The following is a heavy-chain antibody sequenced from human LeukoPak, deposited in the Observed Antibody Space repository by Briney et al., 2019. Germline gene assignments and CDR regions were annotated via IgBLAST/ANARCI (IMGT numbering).Heavy chain of an antibody. Sequence: PGGSLRLSCAASGLPFSHSGMHWVRQAPGKGLEWVSVIYSGGSTYYADSVKGRFTISRDNSKNTLYLQMNSLRAEDTAVYYCARDHSGYLTYYFDYWGQGTLVTVSS. J-gene: IGHJ4*02. V-gene: IGHV3-53*01. CDR2: IYSGGST. CDR3: ARDHSGYLTYYFDY. D-gene: IGHD3-22*01. CDR1: GLPFSHSG.